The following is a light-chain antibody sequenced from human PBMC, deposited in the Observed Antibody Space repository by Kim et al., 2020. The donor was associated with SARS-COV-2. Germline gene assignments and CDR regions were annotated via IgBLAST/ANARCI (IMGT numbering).Light chain of an antibody. J-gene: IGKJ5*01. CDR1: QSVSSY. CDR3: QQRSNWPIT. V-gene: IGKV3-11*01. CDR2: DAP. Sequence: LSPGERATLSCRASQSVSSYLAWYQQKPGQAPRLLIYDAPNRATGIPARFSGSGSGTDFTLTISSLEPEDFAVYYCQQRSNWPITFGQGTRLEIK.